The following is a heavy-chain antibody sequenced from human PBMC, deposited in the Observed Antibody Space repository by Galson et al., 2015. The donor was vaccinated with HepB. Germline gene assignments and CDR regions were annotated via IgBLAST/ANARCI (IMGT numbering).Heavy chain of an antibody. CDR3: HVIVDDTSPEDSTYYSHMDV. CDR2: ISHDGDNK. CDR1: GFSFNPFG. V-gene: IGHV3-30*03. Sequence: SLRLSCAASGFSFNPFGIHWVRQAPGKGLEWVAAISHDGDNKYYADSVRGRFTISRDNSKNTLFLQMSSLRPEDTALYYCHVIVDDTSPEDSTYYSHMDVWGQGTTVTVS. D-gene: IGHD5/OR15-5a*01. J-gene: IGHJ6*02.